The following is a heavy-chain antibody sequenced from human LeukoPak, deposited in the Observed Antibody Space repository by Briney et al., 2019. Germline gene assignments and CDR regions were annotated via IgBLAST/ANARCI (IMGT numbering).Heavy chain of an antibody. CDR1: GGSISSYY. Sequence: SETLSLTCTVSGGSISSYYWSWIRQPAGKGLEWIGRIYTSGSTNYNPSLKSRVTMSVDTSKNQFSLKLSSVTAADTAVYYCAREDSSSTSCYYYYYYYMDVWGKGTTVTVSS. J-gene: IGHJ6*03. V-gene: IGHV4-4*07. CDR3: AREDSSSTSCYYYYYYYMDV. D-gene: IGHD2-2*01. CDR2: IYTSGST.